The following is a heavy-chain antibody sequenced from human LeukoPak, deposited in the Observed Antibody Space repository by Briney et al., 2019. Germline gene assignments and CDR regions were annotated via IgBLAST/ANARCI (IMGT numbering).Heavy chain of an antibody. CDR1: GGSFSGYY. D-gene: IGHD3-22*01. CDR3: ARGPMIVVVITKGYGWFDP. J-gene: IGHJ5*02. CDR2: INHSGST. Sequence: PSETLSLTCAAYGGSFSGYYWSWIRQPPGKGLEWIGEINHSGSTNYNPSLKSRVTISVDTSKNQFSLKLSSVTAADTAVYYCARGPMIVVVITKGYGWFDPWGQGTLVTVSS. V-gene: IGHV4-34*01.